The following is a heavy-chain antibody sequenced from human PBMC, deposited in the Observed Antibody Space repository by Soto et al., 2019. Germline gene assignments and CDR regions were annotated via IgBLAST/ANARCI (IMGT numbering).Heavy chain of an antibody. J-gene: IGHJ1*01. CDR2: IIPIFGTA. V-gene: IGHV1-69*13. Sequence: ASVKVSCKASGGTFSSYAISWVRQAPGQGLERMGGIIPIFGTANYAQKFQGRVTITADESTSTAYMELSSLRSEDTAVYYCARGERVTRGRLVGATTEYFQHWGQGTLVTVSS. D-gene: IGHD1-26*01. CDR3: ARGERVTRGRLVGATTEYFQH. CDR1: GGTFSSYA.